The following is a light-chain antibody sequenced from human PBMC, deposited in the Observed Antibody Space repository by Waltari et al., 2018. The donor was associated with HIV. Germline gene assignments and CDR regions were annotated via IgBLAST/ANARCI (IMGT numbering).Light chain of an antibody. CDR2: PDN. J-gene: IGLJ2*01. CDR1: QLGDKY. Sequence: YELTQPPSVAVSPGQTASITCSANQLGDKYVSWYQQKPGQSPVLVIYPDNKRPSGILERYSASLSWNTATLTISGTLPMDEADYYCQTWDRPTVIFGGGTKLTV. V-gene: IGLV3-1*01. CDR3: QTWDRPTVI.